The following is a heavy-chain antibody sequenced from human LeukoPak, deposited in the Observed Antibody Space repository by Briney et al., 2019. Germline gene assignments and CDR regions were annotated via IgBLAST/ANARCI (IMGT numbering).Heavy chain of an antibody. CDR3: ARVRDGYKLGVLDP. CDR2: ISYDGSNK. J-gene: IGHJ5*02. Sequence: GGSLRLSCEASGFTFSTYAMHWVRQAPGKGLEWVAVISYDGSNKYYADSVKGRFTISRDNSKNTLYLQMNSLRAEDTAVYYCARVRDGYKLGVLDPWGQGTLVTVSS. D-gene: IGHD5-24*01. CDR1: GFTFSTYA. V-gene: IGHV3-30-3*01.